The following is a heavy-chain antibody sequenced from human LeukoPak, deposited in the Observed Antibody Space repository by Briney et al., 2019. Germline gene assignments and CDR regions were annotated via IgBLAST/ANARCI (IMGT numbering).Heavy chain of an antibody. D-gene: IGHD4-23*01. V-gene: IGHV3-64*01. J-gene: IGHJ5*02. CDR1: GFTFSSYA. CDR3: AKDTHYGGNPHLTFDP. CDR2: ISSNGGST. Sequence: GGSLRLSCAASGFTFSSYAMHWVRQAPGKGLEYVSAISSNGGSTYYANSVKGRFTISRDNSKNTLYLQMNSLRAEDTAIYYCAKDTHYGGNPHLTFDPWGQGTLVTVSS.